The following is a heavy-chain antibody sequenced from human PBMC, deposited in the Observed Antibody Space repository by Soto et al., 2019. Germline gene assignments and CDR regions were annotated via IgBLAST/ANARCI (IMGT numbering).Heavy chain of an antibody. CDR1: GFSLKTYGVS. J-gene: IGHJ5*02. CDR2: IYWDDDK. D-gene: IGHD6-19*01. CDR3: AHAYTGGAWFQNWSDP. V-gene: IGHV2-5*02. Sequence: QITLKESGPPLVKPTQTLTLTCTFSGFSLKTYGVSVGWIRQSPGKALEWLALIYWDDDKRYSPSLKSRLTRTTDTSKNQVILTTTNPDPGDTATSYSAHAYTGGAWFQNWSDPWGQGTLVIVSS.